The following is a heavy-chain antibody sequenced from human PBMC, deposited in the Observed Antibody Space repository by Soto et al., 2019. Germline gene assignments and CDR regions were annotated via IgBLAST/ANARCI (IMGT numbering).Heavy chain of an antibody. Sequence: GESLRLSCGASGFSFRDYAMNWVRQAPGKGLEWVATIIGTGRTSYYADFVKGRFTISRDNSNNMVHLQINSLRAEDTAVYYCSKRVWPFSAGSFYYWGQGSLVTLSS. D-gene: IGHD3-16*01. V-gene: IGHV3-23*01. CDR1: GFSFRDYA. CDR3: SKRVWPFSAGSFYY. J-gene: IGHJ4*02. CDR2: IIGTGRTS.